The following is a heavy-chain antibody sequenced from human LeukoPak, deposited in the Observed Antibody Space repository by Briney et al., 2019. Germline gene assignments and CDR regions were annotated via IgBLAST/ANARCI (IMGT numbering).Heavy chain of an antibody. D-gene: IGHD6-25*01. Sequence: GGSLRLSCAASGFTFSSYWMHWVRQAPGKGLVWVSRINSDGSTTTYADSVKGRFTISRDNVKNTLYLQMNSLRAEDTAVYYCSLIASGSSWGQGTLVTVSS. CDR3: SLIASGSS. V-gene: IGHV3-74*03. J-gene: IGHJ5*02. CDR2: INSDGSTT. CDR1: GFTFSSYW.